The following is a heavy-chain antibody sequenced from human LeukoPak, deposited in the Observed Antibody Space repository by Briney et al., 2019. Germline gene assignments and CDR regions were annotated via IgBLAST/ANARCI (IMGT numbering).Heavy chain of an antibody. J-gene: IGHJ4*02. CDR1: GFTFSSYA. V-gene: IGHV3-30*04. D-gene: IGHD3-22*01. CDR3: ARGYYYDSSGYSSNDY. CDR2: ISYDGSNK. Sequence: GGSLRLSCAASGFTFSSYAMHWVRQAPGKGLEWVAVISYDGSNKYYADSVKGRFTISRDISKNTLYLQMNSLRTEDTAVYYCARGYYYDSSGYSSNDYWGQGTLVTVSS.